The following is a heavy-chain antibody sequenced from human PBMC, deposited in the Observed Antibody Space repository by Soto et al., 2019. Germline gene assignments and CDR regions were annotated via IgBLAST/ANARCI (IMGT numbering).Heavy chain of an antibody. D-gene: IGHD2-15*01. CDR1: GAAINRGDYY. CDR3: AKEGGDIVRVPYD. J-gene: IGHJ4*02. V-gene: IGHV4-30-4*01. Sequence: QVRLQESGPRVVRPSQTLSLTCSVSGAAINRGDYYWSWIRQSPGRGLEWIESIYYSGDTNYNPSLGSRVTMSVDTSKNQFFLELHSVAAADAAFYFCAKEGGDIVRVPYDWGQGILITVSS. CDR2: IYYSGDT.